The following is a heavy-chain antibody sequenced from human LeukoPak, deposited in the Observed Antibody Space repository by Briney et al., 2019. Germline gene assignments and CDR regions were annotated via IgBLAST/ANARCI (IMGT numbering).Heavy chain of an antibody. V-gene: IGHV3-15*04. CDR1: GVSISSSNSY. Sequence: PSETLSLTCTVSGVSISSSNSYWGWIRQIPGKGLEWVGRIESKTDGGTTDYAAPVKGRFTISRDDSTNTLYLQMNSLKSEDTAVYYCTTYGSGRKFDYWGQGILVTVSS. CDR2: IESKTDGGTT. D-gene: IGHD3-10*01. J-gene: IGHJ4*02. CDR3: TTYGSGRKFDY.